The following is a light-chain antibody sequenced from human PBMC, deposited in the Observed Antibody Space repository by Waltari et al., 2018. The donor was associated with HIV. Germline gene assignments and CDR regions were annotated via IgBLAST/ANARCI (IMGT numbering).Light chain of an antibody. Sequence: DIQMTQSPSSLSASVGDRVSMTCRATQDIGHDFAWYQHRPGSGPRRLICGASTLQRGVPPRFIGRGSGTDFTLIINNLQPDDLATYYCLQNNTFLITFGQGTKVEI. CDR1: QDIGHD. CDR3: LQNNTFLIT. J-gene: IGKJ2*01. V-gene: IGKV1-17*02. CDR2: GAS.